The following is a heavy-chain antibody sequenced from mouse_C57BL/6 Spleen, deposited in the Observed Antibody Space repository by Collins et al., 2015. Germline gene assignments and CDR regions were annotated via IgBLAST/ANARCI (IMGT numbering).Heavy chain of an antibody. V-gene: IGHV1-80*01. CDR2: IYPGDGDT. Sequence: QVQLQQSGAELVKPGASVKISCKASGYAFSSYWMNWVKQRPGKGLEWIGQIYPGDGDTNYNGKFKGKATLTAEKSSSTAYMQLSSLTSEDSAVYFCARFHYYGSSYGEDAMDYWGQGTSVTVSS. J-gene: IGHJ4*01. D-gene: IGHD1-1*01. CDR1: GYAFSSYW. CDR3: ARFHYYGSSYGEDAMDY.